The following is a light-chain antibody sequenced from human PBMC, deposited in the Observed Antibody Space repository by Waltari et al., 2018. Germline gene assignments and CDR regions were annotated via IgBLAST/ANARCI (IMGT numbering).Light chain of an antibody. J-gene: IGLJ2*01. V-gene: IGLV7-46*01. CDR1: TGAVTTGHY. Sequence: QAVVTQEPSLTVSPGGTVTLTCGSSTGAVTTGHYHYWFQQKSGRAPRPLISDTSNKHSWTPARFSGSLLGGKAALTLSGAQPEDEAEYYCLLSYSGARVFGGGTKLTVL. CDR2: DTS. CDR3: LLSYSGARV.